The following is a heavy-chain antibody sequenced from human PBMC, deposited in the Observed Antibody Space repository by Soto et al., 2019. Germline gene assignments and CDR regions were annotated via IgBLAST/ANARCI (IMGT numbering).Heavy chain of an antibody. V-gene: IGHV3-23*01. CDR3: ARGPSWYSNRRGPWYYFDY. CDR1: GFTFSSYA. CDR2: ISGSGGST. Sequence: PGGSLRLSCAASGFTFSSYAMSWVRQAPGKGLEWVSAISGSGGSTYYADSVKGRFTISRDNSKNTLYLQMNSLRSEDTAVYYCARGPSWYSNRRGPWYYFDYWGQGTLVTVS. D-gene: IGHD6-13*01. J-gene: IGHJ4*02.